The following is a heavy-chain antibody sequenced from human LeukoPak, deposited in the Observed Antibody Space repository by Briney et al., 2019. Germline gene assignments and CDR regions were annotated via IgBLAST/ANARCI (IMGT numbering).Heavy chain of an antibody. D-gene: IGHD2-21*01. V-gene: IGHV3-48*01. CDR1: GFTFSSHS. CDR3: ARDQRPYCGGECYCAIDL. J-gene: IGHJ3*01. Sequence: GGSLRLSCEASGFTFSSHSMTWVRQAPGKTLEWISYIGHTGSPAHYADSVRGRFTISRDNAKNSLYLQMNRLTVEDTAVYYCARDQRPYCGGECYCAIDLWGRGTLVTVSS. CDR2: IGHTGSPA.